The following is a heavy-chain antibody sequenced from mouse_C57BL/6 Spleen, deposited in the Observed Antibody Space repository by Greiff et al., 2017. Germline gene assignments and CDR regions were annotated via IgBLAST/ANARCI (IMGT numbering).Heavy chain of an antibody. CDR3: ARAPYYGSSLDY. J-gene: IGHJ2*01. V-gene: IGHV1-52*01. D-gene: IGHD1-1*01. CDR2: IDPSDSET. CDR1: GYTFTSYW. Sequence: VQLQQSGAELVRPGSSVKLSCKASGYTFTSYWMHWVKQRPIQGLEWIGNIDPSDSETHYNQKFKDKATLTVDKSSSTAYMQLSSLTSEDSAVYYCARAPYYGSSLDYWGQGTTLTVSS.